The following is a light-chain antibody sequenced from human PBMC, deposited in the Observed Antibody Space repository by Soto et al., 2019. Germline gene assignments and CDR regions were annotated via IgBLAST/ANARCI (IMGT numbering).Light chain of an antibody. CDR1: SSNIGAPYD. V-gene: IGLV1-40*01. J-gene: IGLJ1*01. CDR2: GGN. Sequence: QSVLTQPPSVSGAPGQTVTISCTGSSSNIGAPYDVHWYQHLPGTAPKLLLYGGNNRPSGVPDRFSGSRSGTSASLDITGLQAEDEAAYFCQSYDMSLNNYVFGTGTKVTVL. CDR3: QSYDMSLNNYV.